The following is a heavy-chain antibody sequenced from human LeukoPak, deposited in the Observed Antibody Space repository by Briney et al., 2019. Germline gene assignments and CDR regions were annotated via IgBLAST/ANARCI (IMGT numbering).Heavy chain of an antibody. D-gene: IGHD1-1*01. CDR1: GFTFSSYA. V-gene: IGHV3-30*04. CDR3: ASQLTGPTHDY. Sequence: GGSLRLSCAASGFTFSSYAMHWVRQAPGKGLEWVAVISYDGSNKYYADSVKGRFTISRDNSENTLYLQMNSLRAEDTAVYYCASQLTGPTHDYWGQGTLVTVSS. CDR2: ISYDGSNK. J-gene: IGHJ4*02.